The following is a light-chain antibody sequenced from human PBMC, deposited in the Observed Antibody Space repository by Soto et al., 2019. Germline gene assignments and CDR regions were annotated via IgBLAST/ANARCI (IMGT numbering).Light chain of an antibody. J-gene: IGKJ1*01. Sequence: DIVLTQSPDSLAVSLGERATINCKSSQSVLYSSINKNYLAWYQQKPGQPPKLLIYWASTRESGVPDRFSGSGSGTDFTLTISSLQAEDVAVYYCHQYYSIPRTFGQGTKVEIK. CDR3: HQYYSIPRT. CDR1: QSVLYSSINKNY. V-gene: IGKV4-1*01. CDR2: WAS.